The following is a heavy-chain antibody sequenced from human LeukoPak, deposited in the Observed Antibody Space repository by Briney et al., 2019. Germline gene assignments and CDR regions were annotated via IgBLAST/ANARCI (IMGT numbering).Heavy chain of an antibody. V-gene: IGHV1-18*01. J-gene: IGHJ4*02. D-gene: IGHD3-10*01. CDR2: ISAYNGNT. CDR3: ARDSVDGSGTYYNGSPDY. CDR1: GYTFTSYG. Sequence: ASVKVSCKASGYTFTSYGISWVRQAPGQGLEWMAWISAYNGNTDYAQNLRGRVTMTTDTSTSTAYMELRSLRSVDTAVYYCARDSVDGSGTYYNGSPDYWGQGTLVTVSS.